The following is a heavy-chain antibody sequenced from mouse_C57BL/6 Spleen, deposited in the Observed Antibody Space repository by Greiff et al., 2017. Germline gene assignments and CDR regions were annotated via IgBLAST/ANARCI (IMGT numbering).Heavy chain of an antibody. Sequence: VQLQQSGPELVKPGASVKISCKASGYSFTSYYIHWVKQRPGQGLEWIGWIYPGSGNTKYNEKFKGKATLTADTSSSTAYMQLSSLTSEDSAVYYCARWAQLGGYFDYWGQGTTLTVSS. CDR3: ARWAQLGGYFDY. D-gene: IGHD4-1*02. V-gene: IGHV1-66*01. CDR2: IYPGSGNT. J-gene: IGHJ2*01. CDR1: GYSFTSYY.